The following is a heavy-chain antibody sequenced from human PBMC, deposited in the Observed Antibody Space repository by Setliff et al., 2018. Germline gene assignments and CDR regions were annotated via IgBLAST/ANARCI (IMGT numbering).Heavy chain of an antibody. CDR1: GITFSTYS. CDR2: ISSRSDII. CDR3: ARDQDGRGPSADY. D-gene: IGHD1-1*01. V-gene: IGHV3-48*01. J-gene: IGHJ4*02. Sequence: TGGSLRLSCAASGITFSTYSMNWVRQAPGKGLEWVSYISSRSDIIYYADSVKGRFTISRDNAKNTLFLQMNSLRVEDTAVYYCARDQDGRGPSADYWGQGTLVTVSS.